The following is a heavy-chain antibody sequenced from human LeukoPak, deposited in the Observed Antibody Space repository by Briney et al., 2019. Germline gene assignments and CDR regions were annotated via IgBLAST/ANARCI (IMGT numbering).Heavy chain of an antibody. Sequence: GGTLSRYCAASGFTFNTYAMSWVRQVPGQGREWGASLGSAVTYYTGSVKGRFTISGDESKNTAYMQMDSLRAEDTAVYYCAKDYISYYGVYDCFDFWGQGTQVTVSS. D-gene: IGHD3-10*01. J-gene: IGHJ4*02. CDR1: GFTFNTYA. CDR3: AKDYISYYGVYDCFDF. CDR2: SLGSAVT. V-gene: IGHV3-23*01.